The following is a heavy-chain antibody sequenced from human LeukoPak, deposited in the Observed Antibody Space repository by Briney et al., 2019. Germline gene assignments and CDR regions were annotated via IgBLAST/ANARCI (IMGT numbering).Heavy chain of an antibody. J-gene: IGHJ4*02. V-gene: IGHV3-7*02. CDR3: ASDIMTTIAGY. CDR2: IKQDGSEK. CDR1: RFTFSSYW. Sequence: GGSLRLSCAASRFTFSSYWMSWVRQAPGKGLEWVANIKQDGSEKYYVDSVKGRFTISRDYAKSSLYLQMNSLRAEDTAVYYCASDIMTTIAGYWGQGTLVTVSS. D-gene: IGHD5-12*01.